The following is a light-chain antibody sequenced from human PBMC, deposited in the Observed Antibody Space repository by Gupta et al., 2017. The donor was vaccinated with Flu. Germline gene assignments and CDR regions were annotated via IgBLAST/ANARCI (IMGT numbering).Light chain of an antibody. CDR3: QYEYEGHPNWA. V-gene: IGKV3D-15*02. CDR2: GAS. CDR1: QIVRSN. J-gene: IGKJ1*01. Sequence: PLPVSPGERATPSCRARQIVRSNLASYYQKPSQAPRLLMYGASSRATGVRASFSGSGVGTEGNITIISRLSDDIEAYYCQYEYEGHPNWAFGQGTKLEI.